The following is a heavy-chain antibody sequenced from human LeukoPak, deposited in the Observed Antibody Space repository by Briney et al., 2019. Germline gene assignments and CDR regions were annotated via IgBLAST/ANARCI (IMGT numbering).Heavy chain of an antibody. D-gene: IGHD2-15*01. CDR1: GGSISSYY. CDR2: IYYSGST. V-gene: IGHV4-59*01. J-gene: IGHJ3*02. CDR3: ARLLPSQSDAFDI. Sequence: SETLSLTCTVSGGSISSYYWNWIRQPPGKGLEWIGNIYYSGSTNYNPSLNSRVTISVDTSKNQFSLKLSSVTAADTVLYYCARLLPSQSDAFDIWGQGTMVTVSS.